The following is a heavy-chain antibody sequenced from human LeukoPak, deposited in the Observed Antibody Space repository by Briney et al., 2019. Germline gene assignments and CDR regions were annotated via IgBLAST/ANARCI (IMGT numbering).Heavy chain of an antibody. V-gene: IGHV3-64*01. D-gene: IGHD6-13*01. Sequence: GGSLRLSCAASGFTFSSYAMHWVRQAPGKGLEYVSAISSNGGSTYYANSVKGRFTISRDNSKNTLYLQMGSLRAEDMAVYYYARVHSSSWTNWFDPWGQGTLVTVSS. CDR3: ARVHSSSWTNWFDP. CDR2: ISSNGGST. J-gene: IGHJ5*02. CDR1: GFTFSSYA.